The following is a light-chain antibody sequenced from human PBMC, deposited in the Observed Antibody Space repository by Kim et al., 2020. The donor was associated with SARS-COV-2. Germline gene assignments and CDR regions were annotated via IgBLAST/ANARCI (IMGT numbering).Light chain of an antibody. V-gene: IGLV3-19*01. J-gene: IGLJ7*01. Sequence: SSELTQDPAVSVALGQTVRITCQGDSLRSYYASWYQKKPGQAPVLLIYGKNNRPSGIPDRLSGSRSGNTASLTITGAQAEYEADYYCNSRDSTGNHAVFG. CDR2: GKN. CDR3: NSRDSTGNHAV. CDR1: SLRSYY.